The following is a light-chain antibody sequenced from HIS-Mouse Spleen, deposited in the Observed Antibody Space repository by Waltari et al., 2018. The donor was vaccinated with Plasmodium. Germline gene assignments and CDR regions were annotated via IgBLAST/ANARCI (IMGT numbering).Light chain of an antibody. V-gene: IGKV3-15*01. CDR3: QQYNNWPLT. CDR2: GAS. Sequence: EIVMTQSPATLSLSPGARATLSCRASQSFRSNLAWYQQKPGQAPRLLIYGASTRATGIPARFSGSGSGTEFTLTISSMQSEDFAVYYCQQYNNWPLTFGGGTKVEIK. CDR1: QSFRSN. J-gene: IGKJ4*01.